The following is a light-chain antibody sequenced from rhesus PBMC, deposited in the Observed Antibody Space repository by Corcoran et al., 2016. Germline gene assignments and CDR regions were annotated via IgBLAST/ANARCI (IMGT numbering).Light chain of an antibody. CDR3: LQDSSIPST. CDR1: QDINKE. J-gene: IGKJ1*01. CDR2: EAS. V-gene: IGKV1-94*01. Sequence: DIQMTQSPFSLSASVGDRVTVTWRASQDINKELSWYQQKPGKAPTVLIYEASTLQTGVSSRFSGSGSWTDYTLTIPSLQPEDVATYYCLQDSSIPSTFGQGTKVEIK.